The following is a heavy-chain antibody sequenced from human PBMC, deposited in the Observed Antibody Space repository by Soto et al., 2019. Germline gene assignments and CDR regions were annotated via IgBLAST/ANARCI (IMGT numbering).Heavy chain of an antibody. CDR1: GYTFTSYD. Sequence: QMQLVQSGAEVKKPGASVKVSCKASGYTFTSYDINWVRQATGQGLEWMGWMNPNNGETGYAQKFQRRVTMTRNTSIVTAYMELSRLRAHDKHVYSCARGGAREFWHSFTQGPILRFDPCRQRTQVNVSS. CDR3: ARGGAREFWHSFTQGPILRFDP. V-gene: IGHV1-8*01. D-gene: IGHD3-3*01. J-gene: IGHJ5*02. CDR2: MNPNNGET.